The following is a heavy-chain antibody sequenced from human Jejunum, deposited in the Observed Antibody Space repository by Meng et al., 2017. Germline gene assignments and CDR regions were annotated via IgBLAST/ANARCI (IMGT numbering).Heavy chain of an antibody. V-gene: IGHV3-74*01. CDR1: GITLSGFW. CDR3: ARDLQKYCK. D-gene: IGHD2/OR15-2a*01. J-gene: IGHJ4*02. CDR2: INSDGSIT. Sequence: GGSLRLSCVASGITLSGFWVHWVRQVPGKGLVWVAHINSDGSITEYADSVKGRFTLSRDNAKNTASLQMNSLRVDDTAVYYCARDLQKYCKWGQGTLVTVSS.